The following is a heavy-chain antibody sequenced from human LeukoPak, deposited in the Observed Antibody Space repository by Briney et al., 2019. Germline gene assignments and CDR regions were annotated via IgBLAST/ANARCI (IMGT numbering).Heavy chain of an antibody. V-gene: IGHV4-59*01. D-gene: IGHD3-10*01. CDR2: IYYSGST. J-gene: IGHJ4*02. CDR1: GGSISSYY. Sequence: SETLSLTCTVSGGSISSYYWSWIRQPPGKGLEWIGYIYYSGSTNYNPSLKSRVTISVDTSKNQFSLKLSSVTAADTAVYYCATRSIGELSLFDYWGQGTLVTVSS. CDR3: ATRSIGELSLFDY.